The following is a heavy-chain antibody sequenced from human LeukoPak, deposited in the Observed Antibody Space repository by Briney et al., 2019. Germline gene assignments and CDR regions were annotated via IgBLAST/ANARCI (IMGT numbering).Heavy chain of an antibody. D-gene: IGHD3-10*01. CDR3: ARAVGSGSYNFDY. V-gene: IGHV4-31*03. CDR1: GGSISSGGYY. Sequence: PSETLSLTCTVSGGSISSGGYYWSWIHQHPGKGLEWIGYIYYSGSTYYNPSLKSRVTISVDTSKNQFSLKLSSVTAADTAVYYCARAVGSGSYNFDYWGQGTLVTVSS. J-gene: IGHJ4*02. CDR2: IYYSGST.